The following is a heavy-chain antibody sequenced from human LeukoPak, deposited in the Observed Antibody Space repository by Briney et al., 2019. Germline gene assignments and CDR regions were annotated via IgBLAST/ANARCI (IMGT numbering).Heavy chain of an antibody. Sequence: SETLSLTCAVYGGSFSGYYWSWIRQPPGKGLEWSGEINHSGSTNYNPSLKSRVTISVDTSKNQFSLKLSSVTAADTAVYYCAHIVVVPGEPGHYFDYWGQGTLVTVSS. CDR2: INHSGST. CDR1: GGSFSGYY. V-gene: IGHV4-34*01. D-gene: IGHD2-2*01. J-gene: IGHJ4*02. CDR3: AHIVVVPGEPGHYFDY.